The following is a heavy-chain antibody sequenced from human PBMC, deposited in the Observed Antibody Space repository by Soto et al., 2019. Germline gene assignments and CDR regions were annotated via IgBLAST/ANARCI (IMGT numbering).Heavy chain of an antibody. D-gene: IGHD2-2*02. CDR3: ARNDCSSTRCYNFGMDV. Sequence: AESLNISCKVSGYSFTNYWISWVLQMPGKGLEWMGSIDPSDSYIKYSPSFQGHVTISADNSISTAYLQWSSLKASDTAMYYCARNDCSSTRCYNFGMDVWGQGTTVTVSS. V-gene: IGHV5-10-1*01. J-gene: IGHJ6*01. CDR2: IDPSDSYI. CDR1: GYSFTNYW.